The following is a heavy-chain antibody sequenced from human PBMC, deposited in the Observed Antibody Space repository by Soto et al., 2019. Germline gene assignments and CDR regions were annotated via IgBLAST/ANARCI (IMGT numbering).Heavy chain of an antibody. J-gene: IGHJ4*02. CDR1: GGSFSGYY. V-gene: IGHV4-34*01. CDR2: VDQSGST. Sequence: QVQLQQWGAGLLKPSETLSLTCAIYGGSFSGYYWSGIRQPPGMGLEWIGAVDQSGSTNYNPSLKRRVTISGDTSKNQFSLKLNSVTAADTAVYYCARDRQRGYCTGGSCYSYFDYWGQGALVIVSS. D-gene: IGHD2-15*01. CDR3: ARDRQRGYCTGGSCYSYFDY.